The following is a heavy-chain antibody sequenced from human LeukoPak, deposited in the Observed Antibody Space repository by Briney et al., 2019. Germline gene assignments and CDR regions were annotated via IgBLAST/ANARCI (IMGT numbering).Heavy chain of an antibody. CDR3: ARDPGDNYYYYYMDV. CDR1: GFTFSSYA. CDR2: ISSNGGST. V-gene: IGHV3-64*01. J-gene: IGHJ6*03. D-gene: IGHD7-27*01. Sequence: GGSLRLSCAASGFTFSSYAMHWVRQAPGKGLEYASAISSNGGSTYYANSVKGRFTISRDNSKNTLYLQMGSLRAEDMAVYYCARDPGDNYYYYYMDVCGKGTTVTVSS.